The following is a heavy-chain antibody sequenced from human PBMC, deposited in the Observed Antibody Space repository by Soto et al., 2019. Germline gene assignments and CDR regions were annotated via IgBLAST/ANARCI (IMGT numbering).Heavy chain of an antibody. Sequence: QVQLQESGPGLVKPSQTLSLTCTVSGGSISSGGYYWSWIRQHPGKGLEWIGYIYYSGSTYYNPSLKSRGTILVDTSQKHFSPQLRSLTAADTAVYYCARDLYVYGGYFDYWGQGTLVTVSS. D-gene: IGHD4-17*01. CDR3: ARDLYVYGGYFDY. CDR2: IYYSGST. CDR1: GGSISSGGYY. V-gene: IGHV4-31*03. J-gene: IGHJ4*02.